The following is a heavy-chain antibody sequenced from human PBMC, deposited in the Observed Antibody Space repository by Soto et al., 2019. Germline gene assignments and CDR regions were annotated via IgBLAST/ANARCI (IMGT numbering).Heavy chain of an antibody. CDR2: RSGNSGSI. J-gene: IGHJ2*01. CDR1: GCNFDDYA. D-gene: IGHD6-19*01. Sequence: EVQLVESGGGLVQPGRSLRRSCAAAGCNFDDYAMHWVWQAPGKGLERVSGRSGNSGSIGYADSVKGRFTISRGNAKNSLYLQMNRLRAEDTALYYCAKDRPIGLAVAWILGYFDLWGRGTLVTVSS. V-gene: IGHV3-9*01. CDR3: AKDRPIGLAVAWILGYFDL.